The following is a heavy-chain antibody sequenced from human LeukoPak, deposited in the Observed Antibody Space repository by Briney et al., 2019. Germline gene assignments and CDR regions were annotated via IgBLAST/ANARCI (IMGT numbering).Heavy chain of an antibody. CDR2: ISSSGGST. CDR3: ARVLRDYGDYA. D-gene: IGHD4-17*01. J-gene: IGHJ5*02. V-gene: IGHV3-23*01. Sequence: GGSLRLSCVASGFTFTNYAMSWVRQAPGKGLEWLSSISSSGGSTYYADSVKGRFTVSRDNSKNTVYLQMNSLRDEDTAVYYCARVLRDYGDYAWGQGTLVTVSS. CDR1: GFTFTNYA.